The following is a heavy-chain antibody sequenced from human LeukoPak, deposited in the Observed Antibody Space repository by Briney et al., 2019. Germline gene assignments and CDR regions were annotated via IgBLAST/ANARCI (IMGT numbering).Heavy chain of an antibody. D-gene: IGHD3-16*01. J-gene: IGHJ5*02. CDR1: GGSISSSSYY. V-gene: IGHV4-39*02. CDR2: IYYSGST. Sequence: SETLSLTCTVSGGSISSSSYYWGWIRQPPGKGLEWIGSIYYSGSTFYNPSLKSRVTISVDTSKNQFSLKLSSVTAADTAVYYCAREVSPMTPDWGDWFDPWGQGTLVTVSS. CDR3: AREVSPMTPDWGDWFDP.